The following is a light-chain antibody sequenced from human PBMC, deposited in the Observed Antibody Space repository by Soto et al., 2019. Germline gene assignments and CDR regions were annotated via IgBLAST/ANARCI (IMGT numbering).Light chain of an antibody. CDR1: NSRSGSNY. Sequence: QSVLPQPPSASGTPGQRVTISCSTTNSRSGSNYVYWYQQLPGAAPKLLIYRNDQRPSGVPDRSSASKSGTSASLAISGLRSEDEAEYFCAKWDDSLRVYVFGSGTKVTVL. CDR2: RND. V-gene: IGLV1-47*01. CDR3: AKWDDSLRVYV. J-gene: IGLJ1*01.